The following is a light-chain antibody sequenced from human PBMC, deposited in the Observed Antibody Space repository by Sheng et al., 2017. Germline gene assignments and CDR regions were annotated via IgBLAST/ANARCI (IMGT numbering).Light chain of an antibody. J-gene: IGKJ1*01. V-gene: IGKV1-17*03. CDR1: QDISNH. CDR3: SQHNSDPRT. Sequence: DIQMTQSPSAVSASVGDRLTITCRASQDISNHLVWFQQKPGKVPRRLIYRASSLQSGVPSRFSGSGSGTEFTLTISSLQPEDFATYYCSQHNSDPRTFGQGTKVDIE. CDR2: RAS.